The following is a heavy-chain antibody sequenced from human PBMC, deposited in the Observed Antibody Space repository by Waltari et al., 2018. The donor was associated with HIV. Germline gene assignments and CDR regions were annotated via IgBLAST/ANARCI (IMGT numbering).Heavy chain of an antibody. V-gene: IGHV4-59*01. J-gene: IGHJ6*02. CDR2: IYYSGRT. CDR1: GGSISSYY. Sequence: QVQLQESGPGLVKPSETLSLTCTVSGGSISSYYWSWIRQPPGKGLEWIGYIYYSGRTHYTPSTKTRVPVPVETSKIQFSLMRSSVTAADTAVYYCARGVAFGGYYYGMDVWGQGTTVTVSS. CDR3: ARGVAFGGYYYGMDV. D-gene: IGHD2-21*01.